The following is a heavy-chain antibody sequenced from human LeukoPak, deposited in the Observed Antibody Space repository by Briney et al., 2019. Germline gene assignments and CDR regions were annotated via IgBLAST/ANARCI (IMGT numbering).Heavy chain of an antibody. CDR2: INHSGGT. V-gene: IGHV4-34*01. CDR3: ARGVDYYGV. CDR1: GGSFSGYS. D-gene: IGHD3-10*01. J-gene: IGHJ4*02. Sequence: SSGTLSLTCAVYGGSFSGYSWNWIRQPPVKGLEWIGEINHSGGTNYNPSLKSRVTISVDTSKKQFSLKLSSVTAADTAVYYCARGVDYYGVWGQGTLVTVSS.